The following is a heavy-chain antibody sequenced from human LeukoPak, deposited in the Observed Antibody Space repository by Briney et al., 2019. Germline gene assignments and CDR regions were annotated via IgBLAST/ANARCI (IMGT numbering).Heavy chain of an antibody. Sequence: PSETLSLTCAVYGGSFSGYYWTWIRQPPGKGLEWIGEISHSGSTNYIPSLKSRVTISVDTSKNQFSLKLRSVTAADTAVYYRARGGIVAPTDYWGQGTLVTVSS. CDR3: ARGGIVAPTDY. J-gene: IGHJ4*02. D-gene: IGHD3-22*01. CDR2: ISHSGST. CDR1: GGSFSGYY. V-gene: IGHV4-34*01.